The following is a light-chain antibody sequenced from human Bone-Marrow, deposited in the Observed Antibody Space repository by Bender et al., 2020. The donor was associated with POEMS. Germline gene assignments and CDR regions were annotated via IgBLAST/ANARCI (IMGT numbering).Light chain of an antibody. CDR2: SDN. V-gene: IGLV1-44*01. CDR1: NSNIGTNA. CDR3: EAWDAGLSCGV. J-gene: IGLJ3*02. Sequence: QSVLTQPPSASGTPGQRVTISCSGSNSNIGTNAVNWYQQFPGTAPKLLIYSDNQRPSGVPDRFYAFKSGTSASLAISGLQSEDEADYYCEAWDAGLSCGVFGGGTKLTVL.